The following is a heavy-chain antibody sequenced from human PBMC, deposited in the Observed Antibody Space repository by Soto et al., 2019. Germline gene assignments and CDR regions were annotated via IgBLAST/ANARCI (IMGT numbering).Heavy chain of an antibody. J-gene: IGHJ4*02. D-gene: IGHD6-19*01. V-gene: IGHV3-30*18. CDR1: GFTFSSYG. CDR3: AKGRDSSGWYSYFDY. CDR2: ISYDGSNK. Sequence: QVQLVESGGGVVQPGRSLRLSCAASGFTFSSYGMHWVRQAPGKGLEWVAVISYDGSNKYYADSVKGRFSISRDNSENPLQLEMNSLRADDTAVYYCAKGRDSSGWYSYFDYWGQGTLVTVSS.